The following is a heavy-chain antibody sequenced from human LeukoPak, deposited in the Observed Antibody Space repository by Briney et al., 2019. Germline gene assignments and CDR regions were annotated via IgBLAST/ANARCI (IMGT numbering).Heavy chain of an antibody. CDR1: GFTFSGYG. CDR2: ISGSGGST. Sequence: GGSLRLSCAASGFTFSGYGMSWVRQAPGKGLEWVSAISGSGGSTYYADSVKGRFTLSRDNSKNTLYLQMNSLRAEDTAVYYCAKMYYYDSSGYYPLDYWGQGTLVTVSS. J-gene: IGHJ4*02. CDR3: AKMYYYDSSGYYPLDY. D-gene: IGHD3-22*01. V-gene: IGHV3-23*01.